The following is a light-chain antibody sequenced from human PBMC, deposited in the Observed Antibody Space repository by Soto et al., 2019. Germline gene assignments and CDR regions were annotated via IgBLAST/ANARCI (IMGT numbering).Light chain of an antibody. J-gene: IGKJ4*01. Sequence: EIVLTQSPGTLSLSPGERAILSCRASQSVSSSRLAWYQQRPGQTPRLLIYDASSRAAAIPDRFSGSGSGTDFTLNIRRLEPQDFAGYYCQQYVSSQLTFGRGT. CDR1: QSVSSSR. CDR2: DAS. V-gene: IGKV3-20*01. CDR3: QQYVSSQLT.